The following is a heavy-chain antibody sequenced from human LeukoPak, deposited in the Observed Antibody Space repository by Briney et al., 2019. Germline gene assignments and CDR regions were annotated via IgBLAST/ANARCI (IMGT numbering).Heavy chain of an antibody. CDR1: GYTFTGYY. D-gene: IGHD3-22*01. V-gene: IGHV1-2*02. J-gene: IGHJ4*02. Sequence: ASVKVSCKASGYTFTGYYMHWVRQAPGQGLEWMGWINPNSGGTNYAQEFQGRVTMTRDTSISTAYMELSRLRSDDTAVYYCARGLNYYDSSGYQKPYYFDYWGQGTLVTVSS. CDR3: ARGLNYYDSSGYQKPYYFDY. CDR2: INPNSGGT.